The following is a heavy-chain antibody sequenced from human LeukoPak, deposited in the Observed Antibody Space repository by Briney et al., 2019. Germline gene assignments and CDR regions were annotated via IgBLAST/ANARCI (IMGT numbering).Heavy chain of an antibody. CDR3: AKLVDYCEGRTCFTSYYYTDI. Sequence: PGGSLRLSCAVSGLPFSISGIHWVRQAPGKGLEGVTFILDDGSSEYYADSVKGRFTVSRDHSRNTVDLQMSSLTLEDTAVYFCAKLVDYCEGRTCFTSYYYTDIWGKGTTVTVSS. V-gene: IGHV3-30*02. J-gene: IGHJ6*03. CDR1: GLPFSISG. D-gene: IGHD4/OR15-4a*01. CDR2: ILDDGSSE.